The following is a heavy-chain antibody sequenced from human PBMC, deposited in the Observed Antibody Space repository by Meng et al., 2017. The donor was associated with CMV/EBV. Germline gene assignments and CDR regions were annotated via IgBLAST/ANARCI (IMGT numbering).Heavy chain of an antibody. CDR3: ARVYPGIAAAGPFYGMDV. CDR2: INPNSGGT. CDR1: GYTFTGYY. V-gene: IGHV1-2*02. Sequence: QLQVAYAGAEVKKSGCSVKCSCKASGYTFTGYYMHWVRQAPGQGLEWMGWINPNSGGTNYAQKFQGRVTMTRDTSISTAYMELSRLRSDDTAVYYCARVYPGIAAAGPFYGMDVWGQGTTVTVSS. D-gene: IGHD6-13*01. J-gene: IGHJ6*02.